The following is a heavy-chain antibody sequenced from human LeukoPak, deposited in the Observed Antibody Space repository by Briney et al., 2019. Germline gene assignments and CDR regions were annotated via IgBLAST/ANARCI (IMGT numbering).Heavy chain of an antibody. J-gene: IGHJ6*03. Sequence: GGSLRLSCAASGFTFSGSAMHWVGQASGKGLEWVGRIRSKANSYATAYAASVKGRFTISRDDSKNTAYLQMNSLKTEDTAVYSCTSLSIAARPGADYMDVRGKGTTVTVSS. CDR2: IRSKANSYAT. CDR3: TSLSIAARPGADYMDV. CDR1: GFTFSGSA. V-gene: IGHV3-73*01. D-gene: IGHD6-6*01.